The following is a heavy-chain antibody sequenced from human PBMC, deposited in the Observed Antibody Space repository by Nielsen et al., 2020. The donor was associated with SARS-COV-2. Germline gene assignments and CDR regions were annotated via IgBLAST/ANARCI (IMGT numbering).Heavy chain of an antibody. Sequence: GGSLRLSCKGSGYSFTNYWIGWVRQMPGKGLKWMGIIYPGGSETRYSPSFQGQVTISADKSISTAYLQWSSLKASDTAMYYCARLGDYYDSSGYFDYYYGMDVWGQGTTVTVSS. J-gene: IGHJ6*02. CDR1: GYSFTNYW. V-gene: IGHV5-51*01. CDR3: ARLGDYYDSSGYFDYYYGMDV. D-gene: IGHD3-22*01. CDR2: IYPGGSET.